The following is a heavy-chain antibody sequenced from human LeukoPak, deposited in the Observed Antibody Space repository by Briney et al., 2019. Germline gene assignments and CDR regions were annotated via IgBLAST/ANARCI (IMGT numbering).Heavy chain of an antibody. Sequence: GGSLRLSCVASGFLFSNYEMNWVRQAPGKGLEGVAYVSSSGFITYYADSVKGRFTISRDNANSSLYLQMNTLRADDTAIYYCARDRGGYYNFHQWGQGTLVTVSS. CDR3: ARDRGGYYNFHQ. D-gene: IGHD3/OR15-3a*01. V-gene: IGHV3-48*03. CDR1: GFLFSNYE. CDR2: VSSSGFIT. J-gene: IGHJ4*02.